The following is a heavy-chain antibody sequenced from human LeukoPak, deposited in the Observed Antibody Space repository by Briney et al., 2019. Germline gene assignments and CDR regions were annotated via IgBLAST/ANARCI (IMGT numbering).Heavy chain of an antibody. CDR3: ARDSPGYGGYSY. CDR2: ISHDGNNK. Sequence: PGGSLRLSCAASGFTFSSYGMHWVRQAPGKGLEGVAIISHDGNNKYYADSVKGRFTISRDNAKNSLYLQINSLRAEDTAVYYCARDSPGYGGYSYWGQGTLVTVSS. D-gene: IGHD5-12*01. V-gene: IGHV3-30*03. CDR1: GFTFSSYG. J-gene: IGHJ4*02.